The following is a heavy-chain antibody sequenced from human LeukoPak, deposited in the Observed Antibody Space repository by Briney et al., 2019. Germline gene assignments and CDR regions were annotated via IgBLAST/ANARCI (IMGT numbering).Heavy chain of an antibody. CDR3: ARYEMATSNDY. V-gene: IGHV4-4*07. CDR1: GGSISNYF. CDR2: VSTNGNT. D-gene: IGHD5-24*01. Sequence: SETLSLTCTVSGGSISNYFWSWIRQPAGKGLEWIGRVSTNGNTNYNPSLKSRVTMSTDTSKNQFSLNVNSVTAADTAVYYCARYEMATSNDYWGQGTLVTVSS. J-gene: IGHJ4*02.